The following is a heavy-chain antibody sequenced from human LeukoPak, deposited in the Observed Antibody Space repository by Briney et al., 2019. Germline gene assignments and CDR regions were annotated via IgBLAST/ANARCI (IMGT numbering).Heavy chain of an antibody. Sequence: GGSLRLSCAASGFTFSSYWMSWVRQAPGKGLEWVANIKQDGSEKYYVDSVKGRFTISRDNAKNSLYLQMNSLRAEDTAVYYCAREFPRRIAAAGLYYYYYMDVWGKGTTVTISS. V-gene: IGHV3-7*01. CDR1: GFTFSSYW. CDR3: AREFPRRIAAAGLYYYYYMDV. J-gene: IGHJ6*03. D-gene: IGHD6-13*01. CDR2: IKQDGSEK.